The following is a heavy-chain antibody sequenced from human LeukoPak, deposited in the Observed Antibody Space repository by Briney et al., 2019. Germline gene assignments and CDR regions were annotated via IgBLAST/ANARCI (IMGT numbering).Heavy chain of an antibody. Sequence: SETLSLTCTVSGGCISSYYWSWIREPPGKGLEWIGYIYYSGSTNYNPSLKSRDTISVDTSKHQFSLKLSSVTAADTAVYSCAALSDYGGNPDWGQGTLVTVSS. CDR3: AALSDYGGNPD. D-gene: IGHD4-23*01. CDR1: GGCISSYY. V-gene: IGHV4-59*01. CDR2: IYYSGST. J-gene: IGHJ4*02.